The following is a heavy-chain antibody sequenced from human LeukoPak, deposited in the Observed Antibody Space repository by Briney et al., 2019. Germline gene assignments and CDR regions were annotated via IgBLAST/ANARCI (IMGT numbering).Heavy chain of an antibody. CDR2: ISSSSSTI. CDR3: ARAKPKNMVRGLIMRRESRYYFDY. CDR1: GFTFSSYG. V-gene: IGHV3-48*01. D-gene: IGHD3-10*01. Sequence: TGGSLRLSCAASGFTFSSYGMTWVRQAPGKGLEWVSYISSSSSTIYYADSVKGRFTISRDNSKSTLYIQMNSLRAEDTAVYYCARAKPKNMVRGLIMRRESRYYFDYWGQGTLVTVSS. J-gene: IGHJ4*02.